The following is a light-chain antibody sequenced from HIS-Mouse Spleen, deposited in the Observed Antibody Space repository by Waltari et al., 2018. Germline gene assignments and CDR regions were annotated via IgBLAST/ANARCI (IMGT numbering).Light chain of an antibody. CDR2: RNN. CDR3: AAWDDSLSGPV. CDR1: SYNIGRNY. J-gene: IGLJ3*02. Sequence: QSVLTQPPSASGTPGQRVTISCSGSSYNIGRNYVYWYQQLPGTAPKLLIYRNNQRPSGVPDRFPGSKSGTSASLAISGLRSEDEADYYCAAWDDSLSGPVFGGGTKLTVL. V-gene: IGLV1-47*01.